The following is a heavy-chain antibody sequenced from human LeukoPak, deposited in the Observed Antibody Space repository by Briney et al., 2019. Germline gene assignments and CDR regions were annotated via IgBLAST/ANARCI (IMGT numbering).Heavy chain of an antibody. CDR2: IYYSGST. CDR3: ARSVAFDY. V-gene: IGHV4-4*02. CDR1: GGSISSSNW. Sequence: SGTLSLTCGVSGGSISSSNWWSWVRQSPGKGLEWIGYIYYSGSTNYNPSLKSRVTISVDTSKNQFSLKLSSVTAADTAVYYCARSVAFDYWGQGTLVTVSS. D-gene: IGHD2-21*01. J-gene: IGHJ4*02.